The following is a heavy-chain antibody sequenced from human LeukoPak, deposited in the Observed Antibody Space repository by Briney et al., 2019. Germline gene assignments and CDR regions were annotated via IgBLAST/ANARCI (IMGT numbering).Heavy chain of an antibody. CDR1: GGSISSYY. Sequence: SETLSLTCTVSGGSISSYYWSWIRQPPGKGLEWIGFIYYSGSTNYNPSLKSRVTISVDTSKNQFSLKLTSVAAADTAVYYCARHTGVQLWNPNWFDPWGQGTLVTVSS. D-gene: IGHD6-19*01. V-gene: IGHV4-59*08. J-gene: IGHJ5*02. CDR3: ARHTGVQLWNPNWFDP. CDR2: IYYSGST.